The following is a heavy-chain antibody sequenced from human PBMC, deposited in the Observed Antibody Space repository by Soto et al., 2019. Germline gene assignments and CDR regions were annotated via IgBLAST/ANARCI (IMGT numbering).Heavy chain of an antibody. V-gene: IGHV3-23*01. J-gene: IGHJ4*02. D-gene: IGHD6-6*01. CDR1: GFTFSSYG. Sequence: PGGSLRLSCAVSGFTFSSYGMSWVRQAPGKGLEWVSAISGSGGGTYFADSVKGRFTISRDNSKNTLYLQMNSLRAEDTAVYYCAKISSFGYFDCWGQGNLVTVSS. CDR2: ISGSGGGT. CDR3: AKISSFGYFDC.